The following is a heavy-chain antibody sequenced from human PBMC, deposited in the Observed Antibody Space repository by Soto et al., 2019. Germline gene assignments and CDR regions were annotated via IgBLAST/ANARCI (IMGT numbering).Heavy chain of an antibody. V-gene: IGHV1-18*01. D-gene: IGHD3-22*01. Sequence: QVQLVQSGGEVKKPGASVKVSCKASGYTFTTYGITWVRQGPGQGLKWMGWISAYNGNTNYAQKVQGRVTMTTDTSTSTAYMELRSLRSDDTAVYYCARAVDYYDSSGYYTHEYFQHWGQGTLVTVSS. CDR1: GYTFTTYG. CDR3: ARAVDYYDSSGYYTHEYFQH. CDR2: ISAYNGNT. J-gene: IGHJ1*01.